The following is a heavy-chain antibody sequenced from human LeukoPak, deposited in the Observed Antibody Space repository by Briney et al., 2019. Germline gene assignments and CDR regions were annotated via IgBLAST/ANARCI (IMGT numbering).Heavy chain of an antibody. CDR2: IFYSGST. D-gene: IGHD6-19*01. Sequence: SETLSLTCDASGVTISSCSYYWGCIPQPPGKGLEWFGSIFYSGSTYSNPSLNRRATISVDTSKNQCSLKLSSVTAADTAVYYCARGRSDQRYSSGWSVIDYWGQGTLVTVSS. V-gene: IGHV4-39*01. J-gene: IGHJ4*02. CDR3: ARGRSDQRYSSGWSVIDY. CDR1: GVTISSCSYY.